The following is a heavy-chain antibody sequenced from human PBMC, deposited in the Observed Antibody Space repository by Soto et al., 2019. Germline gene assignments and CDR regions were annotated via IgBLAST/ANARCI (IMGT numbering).Heavy chain of an antibody. V-gene: IGHV4-34*01. CDR2: INHSGST. J-gene: IGHJ5*02. D-gene: IGHD5-12*01. CDR1: GGSFSGYY. Sequence: SETLSLTCAVYGGSFSGYYWSWIRQPPGKGLEWIGEINHSGSTNYNPSLKSRVTISVGTSKNQFSLKLSSVTAADTAVYYCARGGRLRFYNWFDPWGQGTLVTVSS. CDR3: ARGGRLRFYNWFDP.